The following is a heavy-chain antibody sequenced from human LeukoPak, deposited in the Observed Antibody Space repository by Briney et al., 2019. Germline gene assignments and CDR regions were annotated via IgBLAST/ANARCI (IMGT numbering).Heavy chain of an antibody. V-gene: IGHV3-7*01. J-gene: IGHJ4*02. CDR3: ARSAFPADY. CDR1: GFTFRSYW. D-gene: IGHD2/OR15-2a*01. CDR2: IKHDAREK. Sequence: GGSLRLSCTGSGFTFRSYWMTWVRQAPGKGLEWVANIKHDAREKYYVDSVMGRFTISRDNAKNSVFLQMNSLRAEDTALYYCARSAFPADYWGQGILVTVSS.